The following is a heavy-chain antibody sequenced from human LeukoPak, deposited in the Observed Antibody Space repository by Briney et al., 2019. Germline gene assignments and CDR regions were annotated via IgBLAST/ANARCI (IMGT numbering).Heavy chain of an antibody. V-gene: IGHV3-15*01. CDR3: TTAYYDFWSGYYYYYMDV. Sequence: AGNLRLSCAASGFTFSNAWMSWDRQAPGKGLEWVGHIKSKTDGGTTDYDAPVKGRFTISRDDSKNTLYLQMNSLKTEDTAVYYCTTAYYDFWSGYYYYYMDVWGKGTTVTVSS. D-gene: IGHD3-3*01. CDR1: GFTFSNAW. J-gene: IGHJ6*03. CDR2: IKSKTDGGTT.